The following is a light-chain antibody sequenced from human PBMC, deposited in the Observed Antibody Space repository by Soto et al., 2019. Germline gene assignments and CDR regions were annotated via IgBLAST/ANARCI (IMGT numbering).Light chain of an antibody. CDR3: QQYGSFPIT. CDR1: QSVRSTY. Sequence: EIVMTQSPATLSVSPWERATLSCRAGQSVRSTYLAWYQQKPGQAPRLLIYGASSRATGIPDRFSGSGSGTDFTLTISRLEPEDFAVYYCQQYGSFPITFGQGTRLEIK. V-gene: IGKV3-20*01. J-gene: IGKJ5*01. CDR2: GAS.